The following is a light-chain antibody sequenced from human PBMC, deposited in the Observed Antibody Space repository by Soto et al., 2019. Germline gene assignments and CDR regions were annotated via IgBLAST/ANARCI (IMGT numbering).Light chain of an antibody. J-gene: IGKJ4*01. V-gene: IGKV3-11*01. CDR1: QSVSSY. CDR2: DAS. CDR3: QKRSIWPIT. Sequence: EIVLTQSPATLSLSPGERATLSCRASQSVSSYLAWYQQKPGQAPRLLIYDASNRATGIPARFSGSGSGTDFTLTISSLETEDFAVYYCQKRSIWPITCGGGTKVEIK.